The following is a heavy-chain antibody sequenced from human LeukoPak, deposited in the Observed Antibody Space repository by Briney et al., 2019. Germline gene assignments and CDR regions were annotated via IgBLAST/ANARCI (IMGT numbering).Heavy chain of an antibody. V-gene: IGHV1-8*03. CDR2: MSPNSGNT. J-gene: IGHJ3*02. D-gene: IGHD1-1*01. Sequence: ASVKVSCKASGYTFTSYDINWVRQATGQGLEWMGWMSPNSGNTGYAQKFQGRVTITRSTSISTAYMELSSLGSEDTAVYYCARVTKDDAFDIWGQGTMVTVSS. CDR1: GYTFTSYD. CDR3: ARVTKDDAFDI.